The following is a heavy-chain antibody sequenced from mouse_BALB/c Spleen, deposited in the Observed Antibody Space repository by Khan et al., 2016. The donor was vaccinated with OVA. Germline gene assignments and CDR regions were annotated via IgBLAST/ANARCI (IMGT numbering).Heavy chain of an antibody. V-gene: IGHV1S81*02. CDR2: INPRDGRT. D-gene: IGHD2-10*02. Sequence: VQLQQSGAELVKPGDSVKLSCKASGYTFTSYWMHWVKQRPGQGLDWIGYINPRDGRTHYNDQFKNKATLTVDKSSSTASMQLSSLTSEDSAIYYCARVGYGSLAYWGQGTLVTVSA. CDR1: GYTFTSYW. CDR3: ARVGYGSLAY. J-gene: IGHJ3*01.